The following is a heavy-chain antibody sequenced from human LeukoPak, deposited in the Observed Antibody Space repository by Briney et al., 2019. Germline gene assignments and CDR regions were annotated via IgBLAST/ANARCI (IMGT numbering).Heavy chain of an antibody. CDR1: GGSVSSGSYY. Sequence: SETLSLTCTVSGGSVSSGSYYWSWIRQPPGKGLEWIGYIYYSGSTNYNPSLKSRVTISVDTSKNQFSLKLSSVTAADTAVYYCARAHSNPFDYWGQGTLVTVSS. J-gene: IGHJ4*02. CDR3: ARAHSNPFDY. D-gene: IGHD6-13*01. V-gene: IGHV4-61*01. CDR2: IYYSGST.